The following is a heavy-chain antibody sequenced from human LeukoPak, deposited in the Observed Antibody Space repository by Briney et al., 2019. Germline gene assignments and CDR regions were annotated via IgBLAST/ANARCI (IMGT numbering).Heavy chain of an antibody. Sequence: SETLSLTCTVSGGSISSSSYYWGWIRQPPGKGLEWIGSISYSGSTYYNPSLKSRVTISLDTSKNQFSLKLSSVTAADTAVYYCARRITGTTSDSFDYWGQGTLVTVSS. CDR3: ARRITGTTSDSFDY. CDR2: ISYSGST. V-gene: IGHV4-39*01. CDR1: GGSISSSSYY. J-gene: IGHJ4*02. D-gene: IGHD1-20*01.